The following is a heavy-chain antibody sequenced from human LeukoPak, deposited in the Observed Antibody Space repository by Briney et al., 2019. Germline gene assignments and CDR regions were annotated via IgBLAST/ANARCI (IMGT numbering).Heavy chain of an antibody. V-gene: IGHV1-69*04. CDR2: IIPILGIA. CDR1: GGTFSSYA. Sequence: GASVKVSCKASGGTFSSYAISWVRQAPGQGLEWMGRIIPILGIANYAQKFQGRVTITADKSTSTAYMELSSLRSEDTAVYYCATAGAGGGKYEFDYWGQGTLVTVSS. J-gene: IGHJ4*02. CDR3: ATAGAGGGKYEFDY. D-gene: IGHD4-23*01.